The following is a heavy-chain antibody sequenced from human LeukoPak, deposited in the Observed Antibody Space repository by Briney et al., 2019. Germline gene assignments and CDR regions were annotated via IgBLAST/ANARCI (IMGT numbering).Heavy chain of an antibody. J-gene: IGHJ4*02. CDR3: ARMGYDYGDYGTPFDY. CDR2: MNPNSGNT. Sequence: ASVKVSCKASGYTFTSYDINRVRQATGQGLEWMGWMNPNSGNTGYAQKFQGRVTMTRNTSISTAYMELSSLRSEDTAVYYCARMGYDYGDYGTPFDYWGQGTLVTVSS. V-gene: IGHV1-8*01. D-gene: IGHD4-17*01. CDR1: GYTFTSYD.